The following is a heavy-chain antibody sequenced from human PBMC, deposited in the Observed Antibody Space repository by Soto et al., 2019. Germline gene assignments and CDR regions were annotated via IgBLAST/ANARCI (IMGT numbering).Heavy chain of an antibody. Sequence: SSETLSLTCAVSGGSISSGGYSWSWIRQPPGKGPEWIGYIYHSGSTYYNPSLKSRVTISVDRSKNQFSLKLSSVTAADTAVYYCARARGSGSSVFDYWGQGTLVTVSS. V-gene: IGHV4-30-2*01. CDR3: ARARGSGSSVFDY. CDR1: GGSISSGGYS. J-gene: IGHJ4*02. D-gene: IGHD3-10*01. CDR2: IYHSGST.